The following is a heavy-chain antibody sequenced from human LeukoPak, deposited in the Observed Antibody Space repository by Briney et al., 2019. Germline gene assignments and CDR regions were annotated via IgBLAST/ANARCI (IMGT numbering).Heavy chain of an antibody. CDR1: GFTFSDYY. Sequence: GGSLRLSCAASGFTFSDYYMSWIRQAPGKGLEWVSYISSSGSTIYYAGSVKGRFTISRDNAKNSLYLQMNSLRAEDTAVYYCARDRLWSGSYYYWFDPWGQGTLVTVSS. CDR2: ISSSGSTI. V-gene: IGHV3-11*01. J-gene: IGHJ5*02. D-gene: IGHD1-26*01. CDR3: ARDRLWSGSYYYWFDP.